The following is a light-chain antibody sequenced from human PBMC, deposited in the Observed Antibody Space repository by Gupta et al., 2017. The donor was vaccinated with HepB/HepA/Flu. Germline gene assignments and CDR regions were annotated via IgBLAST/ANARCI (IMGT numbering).Light chain of an antibody. CDR2: AAS. J-gene: IGKJ5*01. CDR1: QSISSY. CDR3: QQSYRTPRT. Sequence: DIQLTQSPSSLSASAGDRVTITCRAGQSISSYLNWYQQKPGKAPKLLIYAASSLKCGVPSRFSGSGSGTDFTLTISSLQPEDFATYYCQQSYRTPRTFGQGTRLEIK. V-gene: IGKV1-39*01.